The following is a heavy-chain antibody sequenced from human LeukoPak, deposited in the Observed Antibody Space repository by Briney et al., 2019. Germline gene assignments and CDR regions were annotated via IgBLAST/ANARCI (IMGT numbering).Heavy chain of an antibody. CDR3: ARVRGKYCSSTSCYSFDY. V-gene: IGHV1-69*05. CDR1: GSTFSSYA. Sequence: SVKVSCKASGSTFSSYAISWVRQAPGQGREWMGGIIPIFGTANYSQKIQGRVTITTDEYTSTAYRELSSLSSEDTAVYYCARVRGKYCSSTSCYSFDYWGQGTLVTVSS. D-gene: IGHD2-2*01. CDR2: IIPIFGTA. J-gene: IGHJ4*02.